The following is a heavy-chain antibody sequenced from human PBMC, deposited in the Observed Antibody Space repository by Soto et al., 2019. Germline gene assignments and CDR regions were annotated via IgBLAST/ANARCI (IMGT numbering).Heavy chain of an antibody. V-gene: IGHV1-69*01. CDR1: GGTFRSYG. CDR2: INPIFNTA. Sequence: QVQLVQSGAEAREPGSSVKVSCKASGGTFRSYGISWVRQAPGQGLEWMGGINPIFNTANYAQKFQGRVTITADDSTSTAYMELSSLRPDDTAVYYCARRVDCGGDCNRLDYWGQGTLVTVSS. CDR3: ARRVDCGGDCNRLDY. J-gene: IGHJ4*02. D-gene: IGHD2-21*02.